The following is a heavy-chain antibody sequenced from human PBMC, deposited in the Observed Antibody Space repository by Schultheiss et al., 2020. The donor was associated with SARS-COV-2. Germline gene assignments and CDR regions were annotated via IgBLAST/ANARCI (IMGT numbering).Heavy chain of an antibody. J-gene: IGHJ6*02. CDR3: ARGVGVAYYYYDLDV. V-gene: IGHV3-48*04. Sequence: GGSLRLSCAASRFTFSSYWMSWVRQAPGKGLEWVSYISSSGSTIHYADSLKGRFTISRDNAKNSLYLQMNSLRAEDTAVYYCARGVGVAYYYYDLDVWGQGTAVTVSS. CDR2: ISSSGSTI. D-gene: IGHD1-26*01. CDR1: RFTFSSYW.